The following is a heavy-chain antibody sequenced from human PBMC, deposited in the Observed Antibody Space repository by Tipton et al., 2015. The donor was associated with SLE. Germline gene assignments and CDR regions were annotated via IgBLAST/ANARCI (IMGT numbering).Heavy chain of an antibody. CDR1: GGSISSSSYY. V-gene: IGHV4-39*07. CDR2: IDYSGST. D-gene: IGHD6-13*01. CDR3: ARIVAAAGTRYLDC. J-gene: IGHJ4*02. Sequence: TLSLTCTVSGGSISSSSYYWGWIRQPPGQGLEWIGSIDYSGSTYYNPSLKSRVTISVDTSKNQFSLKLSTVTAADTAVYYCARIVAAAGTRYLDCWGQGTLVTVAS.